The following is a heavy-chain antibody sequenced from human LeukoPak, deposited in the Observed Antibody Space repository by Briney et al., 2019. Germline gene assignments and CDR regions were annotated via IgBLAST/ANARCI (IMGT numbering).Heavy chain of an antibody. V-gene: IGHV4-59*01. D-gene: IGHD3-22*01. CDR3: ARVTTSYFDY. J-gene: IGHJ4*02. CDR2: IYYSGST. CDR1: GGSISSYY. Sequence: PSETLSLTCTVSGGSISSYYWSGIRQPPGKGLEWIGYIYYSGSTNYNPSLKSRVTISVDTSKNQFSLKLSSVTAADTAVYYCARVTTSYFDYWGQGTLVTVSS.